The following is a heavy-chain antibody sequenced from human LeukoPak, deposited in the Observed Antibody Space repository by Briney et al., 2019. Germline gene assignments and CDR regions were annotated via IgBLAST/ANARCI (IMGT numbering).Heavy chain of an antibody. CDR3: AKDGSGG. CDR2: ISTGGGNT. CDR1: GFTFSSHT. J-gene: IGHJ4*02. V-gene: IGHV3-23*01. D-gene: IGHD3-10*01. Sequence: GSLRLSCTASGFTFSSHTMSWVRQAPGKGLKWVSTISTGGGNTYYADSVQGRFTVSRDDSKNTLYLQMNSLRAEDTAMYHCAKDGSGGWGQGTLVTVSS.